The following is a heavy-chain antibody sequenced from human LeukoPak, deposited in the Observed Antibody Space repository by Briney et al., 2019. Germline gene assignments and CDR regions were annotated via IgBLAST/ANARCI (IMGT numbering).Heavy chain of an antibody. J-gene: IGHJ4*02. Sequence: SVKVSCKASGGPFSSYAISWVRQAPGQGLEWMGRIIPILGTANYAQKFQGRVTITTDESTSTAYMELSSLRSEDTAVYYCARDVSGYDPDTRFDYWGQGTLVTVSS. V-gene: IGHV1-69*11. CDR2: IIPILGTA. CDR3: ARDVSGYDPDTRFDY. CDR1: GGPFSSYA. D-gene: IGHD5-12*01.